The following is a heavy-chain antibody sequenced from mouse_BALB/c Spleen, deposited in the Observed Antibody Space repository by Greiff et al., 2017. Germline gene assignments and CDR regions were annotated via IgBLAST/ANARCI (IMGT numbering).Heavy chain of an antibody. Sequence: QVQLQQSGAELVKPGASVKMSCKAFGYTFTTYPIEWMKQNHGKSLEWIGNFHPYNDDTKYNEKFKGNAKLTVEKSSSTVYLELSRLTSDDSAVYYCARNIGNYWYFDVWGAGTTVTVSS. V-gene: IGHV1-47*01. CDR2: FHPYNDDT. J-gene: IGHJ1*01. D-gene: IGHD2-1*01. CDR1: GYTFTTYP. CDR3: ARNIGNYWYFDV.